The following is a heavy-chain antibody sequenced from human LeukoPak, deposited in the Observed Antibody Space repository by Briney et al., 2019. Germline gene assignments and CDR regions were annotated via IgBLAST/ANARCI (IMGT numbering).Heavy chain of an antibody. V-gene: IGHV4-61*02. CDR3: AREKFVEMATTIRSFIYDY. D-gene: IGHD5-24*01. CDR2: VYTSGST. J-gene: IGHJ4*02. CDR1: GGSISSGIYY. Sequence: SETLSLTCTVSGGSISSGIYYWSWIRQPAGKGLEWIGRVYTSGSTDYNPSLESRVTVSIDTSRNQFSLKLTSVTAADTAVYYCAREKFVEMATTIRSFIYDYWGRGTPVAVSS.